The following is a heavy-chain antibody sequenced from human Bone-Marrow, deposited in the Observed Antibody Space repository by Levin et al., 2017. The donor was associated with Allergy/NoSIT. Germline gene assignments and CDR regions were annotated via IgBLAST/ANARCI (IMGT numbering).Heavy chain of an antibody. CDR2: ISYDGNNK. D-gene: IGHD3-3*01. V-gene: IGHV3-30-3*01. CDR1: GFSFSTFA. Sequence: GGSLRLSCAASGFSFSTFAMHWVRQAPGKGLEWVALISYDGNNKYYADSVKGRFTISRDNSKNTLYLQMNSLRADDTAAYYCARDSTALRFLERLFWDWGQGTLVTVSS. J-gene: IGHJ4*02. CDR3: ARDSTALRFLERLFWD.